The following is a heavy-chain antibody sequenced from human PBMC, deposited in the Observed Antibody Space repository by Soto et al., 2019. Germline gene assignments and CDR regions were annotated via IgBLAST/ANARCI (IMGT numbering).Heavy chain of an antibody. V-gene: IGHV1-69*06. CDR3: ATSRPVIVVVPALKYYYYYGMDV. Sequence: GASVKVSCKASGGTFSSYAISWVRQAPGQGXEWMGGIIPIFGTANYAQKFQGRVTITADKSTSTAYMELSSLRSEDTAVYYCATSRPVIVVVPALKYYYYYGMDVWGQGTTVTVSS. CDR2: IIPIFGTA. J-gene: IGHJ6*02. D-gene: IGHD2-2*01. CDR1: GGTFSSYA.